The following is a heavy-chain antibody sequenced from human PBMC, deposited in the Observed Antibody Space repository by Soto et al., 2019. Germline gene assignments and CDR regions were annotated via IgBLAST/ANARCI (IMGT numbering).Heavy chain of an antibody. CDR3: AREVRVRGFAFDI. CDR1: GFTVSSNY. Sequence: GGSLILSCAFSGFTVSSNYMNWVRHAPGKGLEWVSFIYSGGNTYYADSVKGRFTISRDNSKNMLYLQMNSLRVEDTAVYYCAREVRVRGFAFDIWGQGTMVTV. V-gene: IGHV3-66*01. J-gene: IGHJ3*02. D-gene: IGHD3-3*01. CDR2: IYSGGNT.